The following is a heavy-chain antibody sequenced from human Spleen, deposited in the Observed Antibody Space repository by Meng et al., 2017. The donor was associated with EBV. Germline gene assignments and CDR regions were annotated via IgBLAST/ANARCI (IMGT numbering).Heavy chain of an antibody. D-gene: IGHD6-19*01. CDR1: GYNFRIYF. Sequence: QGHLVQLWAGVKQPGAYMKVSCRASGYNFRIYFMHWVRQAPGKGLEYMGRINPLNGATNYVQKFQGRLTVTRDTSISTAYMELSRLTFDDTAVYFCAGGWAPDYWGQGTLVTVSS. CDR2: INPLNGAT. V-gene: IGHV1-2*06. CDR3: AGGWAPDY. J-gene: IGHJ4*02.